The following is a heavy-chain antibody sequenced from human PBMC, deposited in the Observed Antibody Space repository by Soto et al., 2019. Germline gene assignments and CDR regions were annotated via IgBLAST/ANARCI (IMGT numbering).Heavy chain of an antibody. D-gene: IGHD3-22*01. CDR1: GWSFSGYY. V-gene: IGHV4-34*01. J-gene: IGHJ4*02. CDR3: ARGSGMILAVQGDAPDKYYLDY. Sequence: XETLCLTCSVDGWSFSGYYWSWIRQPPGKGLEWIEEINHSGNINYNPSLKSRVTISVDTSKNQFSLKLRSVTAADTAIYYCARGSGMILAVQGDAPDKYYLDYWSQGTLVTVSS. CDR2: INHSGNI.